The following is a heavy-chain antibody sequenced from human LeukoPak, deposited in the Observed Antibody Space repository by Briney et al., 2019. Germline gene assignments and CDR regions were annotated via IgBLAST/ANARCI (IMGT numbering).Heavy chain of an antibody. CDR1: GFTVSSNY. Sequence: PGGSLRLSCAASGFTVSSNYMSWVRQAPGKGLEWVSAISGSGGSTYYADSVKGRFTISRDNSKNTLYLQMNSLRAEDTAVYYCAKDKTPKTVTKGFDYWGQGTLVTVSS. CDR2: ISGSGGST. V-gene: IGHV3-23*01. D-gene: IGHD4-11*01. J-gene: IGHJ4*02. CDR3: AKDKTPKTVTKGFDY.